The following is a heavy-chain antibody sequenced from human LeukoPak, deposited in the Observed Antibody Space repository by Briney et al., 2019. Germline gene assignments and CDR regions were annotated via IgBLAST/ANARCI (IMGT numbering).Heavy chain of an antibody. CDR1: GFTFSSYG. V-gene: IGHV3-53*01. J-gene: IGHJ4*02. CDR3: ARRAGAYSHPYDY. Sequence: GGSLRLSCAASGFTFSSYGMHWVRQAPGKGLEWVSVIYSGGSTYYADSVKGRFTISRDNSKNTLYLQMNSLRAEDTAVYYCARRAGAYSHPYDYWGQGTLVTVSS. CDR2: IYSGGST. D-gene: IGHD4/OR15-4a*01.